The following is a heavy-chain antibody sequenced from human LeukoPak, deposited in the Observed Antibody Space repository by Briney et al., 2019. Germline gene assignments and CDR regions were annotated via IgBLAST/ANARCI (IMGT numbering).Heavy chain of an antibody. CDR1: GGSISIYY. D-gene: IGHD6-13*01. J-gene: IGHJ4*02. CDR2: IYYSGST. Sequence: SETLSLTCTVSGGSISIYYWSWIRQPPGKGLEWSGYIYYSGSTNYNPSLKSRVTISVDTSKNQFSLKLSSVTAADTAVYYCARGPYSSSWPFDYWGQGTLVTVSS. CDR3: ARGPYSSSWPFDY. V-gene: IGHV4-59*12.